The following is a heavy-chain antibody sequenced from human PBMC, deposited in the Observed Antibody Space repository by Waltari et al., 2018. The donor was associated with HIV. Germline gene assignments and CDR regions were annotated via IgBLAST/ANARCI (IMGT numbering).Heavy chain of an antibody. CDR1: GDSISTYV. D-gene: IGHD6-6*01. Sequence: QFVQSGAEVKKPGASITVSCEVSGDSISTYVVHWLSQAPGLRPEWMVLINAATGRTQFAQQFQGRLNFTRDTSANVAYMALSALRFEDTAVYYCARGAFSRRTRTSSRLWASWGQGTPVTVSS. J-gene: IGHJ5*02. V-gene: IGHV1-3*01. CDR2: INAATGRT. CDR3: ARGAFSRRTRTSSRLWAS.